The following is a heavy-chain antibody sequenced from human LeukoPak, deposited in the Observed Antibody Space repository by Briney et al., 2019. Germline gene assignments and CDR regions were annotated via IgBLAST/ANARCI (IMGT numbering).Heavy chain of an antibody. V-gene: IGHV3-30*02. CDR1: GFTFSSYA. J-gene: IGHJ4*02. Sequence: GGSLRLSCAASGFTFSSYAMHWVRQAPGKGLEWVAFIRYDGSNKNYGDSVKGRFTISRDNSKNTLYLQMNSLRAEDTAVYYCAKDRFRAAAHWGQGTLVTVSS. CDR2: IRYDGSNK. D-gene: IGHD6-13*01. CDR3: AKDRFRAAAH.